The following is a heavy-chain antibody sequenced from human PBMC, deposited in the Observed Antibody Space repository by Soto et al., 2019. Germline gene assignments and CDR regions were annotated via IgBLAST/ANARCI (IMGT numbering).Heavy chain of an antibody. J-gene: IGHJ5*02. CDR1: GFTFSSYG. D-gene: IGHD3-3*01. CDR3: AKCLPRPSIFPVVINGFAL. CDR2: ISYDGSNK. V-gene: IGHV3-30*18. Sequence: GGSLRLSCAASGFTFSSYGMHWVRQAPGKGLEWVAVISYDGSNKYYADSVKGRFTISRDNSKNTLYLQMNSLRAEDTAVYYCAKCLPRPSIFPVVINGFALWGQGTLVTVSS.